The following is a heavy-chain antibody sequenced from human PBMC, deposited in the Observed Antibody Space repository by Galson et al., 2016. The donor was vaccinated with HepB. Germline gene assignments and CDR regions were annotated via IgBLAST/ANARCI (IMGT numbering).Heavy chain of an antibody. CDR3: AREGRGGFDN. J-gene: IGHJ4*02. V-gene: IGHV3-7*01. CDR2: IKQDGNMK. CDR1: GFTFSSYW. D-gene: IGHD3-16*01. Sequence: SLRLSCAASGFTFSSYWMSWVRLAPGKGLEWVANIKQDGNMKEYVDSVKGRFTISRDNAKSSLSLQVNSLRAEDTAVCFCAREGRGGFDNWGQGTLVTVSS.